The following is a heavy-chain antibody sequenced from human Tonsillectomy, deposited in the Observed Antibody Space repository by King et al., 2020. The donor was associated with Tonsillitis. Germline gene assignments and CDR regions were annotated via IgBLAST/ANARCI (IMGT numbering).Heavy chain of an antibody. D-gene: IGHD3-10*01. J-gene: IGHJ4*02. CDR2: ISGSGGST. Sequence: VQLVESGGGLVQPGGSLRLSCAASGFTFSSYAMSWVRQAPGKGLEWVSGISGSGGSTYYADSVKGRFTISRDNSKNTLYQQMNSLRAEDTAVYYCAKGGVSLGELSLDYWGQGTLVTVSS. CDR1: GFTFSSYA. CDR3: AKGGVSLGELSLDY. V-gene: IGHV3-23*04.